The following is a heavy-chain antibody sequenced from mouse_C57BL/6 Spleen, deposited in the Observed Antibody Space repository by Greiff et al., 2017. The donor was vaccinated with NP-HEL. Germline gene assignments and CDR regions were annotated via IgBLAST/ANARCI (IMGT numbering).Heavy chain of an antibody. V-gene: IGHV1-66*01. CDR2: IYPGSGNT. CDR1: GYSFTSYY. Sequence: VQLVESGPELVKPGASVKISCKASGYSFTSYYIHWVQQRPGQGLEWIGWIYPGSGNTKYNEKFKGKATLTADTSSSTAYMQLSSLTSEDSAVYYCAIFDYSNYYFDYWGQGTTLTVSS. D-gene: IGHD2-5*01. CDR3: AIFDYSNYYFDY. J-gene: IGHJ2*01.